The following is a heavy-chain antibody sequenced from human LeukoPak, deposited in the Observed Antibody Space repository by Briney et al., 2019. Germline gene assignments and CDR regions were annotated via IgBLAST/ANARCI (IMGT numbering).Heavy chain of an antibody. CDR3: ARLSTINSYSFDY. CDR1: GFSVSATGVG. V-gene: IGHV2-5*01. D-gene: IGHD5/OR15-5a*01. Sequence: SGPTPVHPPETLTVTCTLSGFSVSATGVGVGWIRQPPVRALEWLAHIYWNDGDYYNSSLKSRLTITKDTSKNLVVLTMTNMDPVDTATYYCARLSTINSYSFDYWGQGTLVTVSS. CDR2: IYWNDGD. J-gene: IGHJ4*02.